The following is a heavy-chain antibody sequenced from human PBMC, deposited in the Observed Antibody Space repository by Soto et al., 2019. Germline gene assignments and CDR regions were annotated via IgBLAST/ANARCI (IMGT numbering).Heavy chain of an antibody. Sequence: SETLSLTCTVSGGSISSSSYYWGWIRQPPGKGLEWIGSIYYSGSTYYNPSLKSRVTISVDTSKNQFSLKLSSVTAADTAVYYCARRPYYDILTGYPNYYYYYGMDVWGQGTTVT. CDR2: IYYSGST. V-gene: IGHV4-39*01. J-gene: IGHJ6*02. CDR1: GGSISSSSYY. CDR3: ARRPYYDILTGYPNYYYYYGMDV. D-gene: IGHD3-9*01.